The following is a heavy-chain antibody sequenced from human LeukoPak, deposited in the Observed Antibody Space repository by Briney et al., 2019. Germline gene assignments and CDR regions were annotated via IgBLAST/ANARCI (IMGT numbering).Heavy chain of an antibody. CDR1: GFTFSSYW. V-gene: IGHV3-7*01. Sequence: GGSLTLSCAASGFTFSSYWMSWVRQAPGKGLEWVANIQQDGSEKYYVDSVKGRFTISRDNAKNSLYLQTNSLRAEDTAVYYCAKIGAAGNAFDIWGQGTMVTVSS. J-gene: IGHJ3*02. D-gene: IGHD6-13*01. CDR3: AKIGAAGNAFDI. CDR2: IQQDGSEK.